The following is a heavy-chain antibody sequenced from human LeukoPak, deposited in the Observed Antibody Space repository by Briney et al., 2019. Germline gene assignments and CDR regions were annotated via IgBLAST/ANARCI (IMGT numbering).Heavy chain of an antibody. CDR1: GFTFSSHG. D-gene: IGHD1-26*01. CDR3: AEDSSAYSGSYYDY. V-gene: IGHV3-33*06. Sequence: PGRSLRLSCAASGFTFSSHGMHWVRQSPGKGLEWVAVIWYDGSNKYYADSVKGRFTISRDNSKNTLYLQMNSLRAEDTAIYYCAEDSSAYSGSYYDYWGQGTLVTVSS. J-gene: IGHJ4*02. CDR2: IWYDGSNK.